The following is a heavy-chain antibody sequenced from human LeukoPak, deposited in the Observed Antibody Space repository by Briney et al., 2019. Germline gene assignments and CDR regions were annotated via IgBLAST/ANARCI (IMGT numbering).Heavy chain of an antibody. CDR3: ARSVSYARPFDY. J-gene: IGHJ4*02. Sequence: PGGSLRLSCAASGFTVSSNYMSWVRQAPGKGLEWVSVIYSGGSTYYADSVKGRFTISRDNSKNTLYLQMNSLRAEDTAVYYCARSVSYARPFDYWGQGTLVTVSS. V-gene: IGHV3-53*01. CDR1: GFTVSSNY. CDR2: IYSGGST. D-gene: IGHD6-6*01.